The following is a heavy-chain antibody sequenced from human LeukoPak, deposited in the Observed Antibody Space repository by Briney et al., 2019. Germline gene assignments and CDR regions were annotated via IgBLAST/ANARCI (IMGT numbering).Heavy chain of an antibody. J-gene: IGHJ4*02. CDR1: GYTFTSYG. D-gene: IGHD4-17*01. CDR2: ISAYNGNT. CDR3: ARGAPTVTIHNYFDY. V-gene: IGHV1-18*01. Sequence: ASVKVSCKASGYTFTSYGISWVRQAPGQGLEWMGWISAYNGNTNYPQKLQGRVTMTTDTSTSTAYMELRSLRSDDTAVYYCARGAPTVTIHNYFDYWGQGTLVTVSS.